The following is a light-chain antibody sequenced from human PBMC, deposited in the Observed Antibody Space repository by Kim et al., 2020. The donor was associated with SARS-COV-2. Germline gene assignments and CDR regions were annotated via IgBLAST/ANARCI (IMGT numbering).Light chain of an antibody. V-gene: IGLV2-23*02. Sequence: SVAISCTGTSNDVGSYNLVSWYQQYAGKAPKLIIYEVTERPSGISDRFSGSKSGNTASLTISGLQAEDEAHYYCCSYAGSTTYVLFGGGTQLTVL. CDR3: CSYAGSTTYVL. J-gene: IGLJ2*01. CDR1: SNDVGSYNL. CDR2: EVT.